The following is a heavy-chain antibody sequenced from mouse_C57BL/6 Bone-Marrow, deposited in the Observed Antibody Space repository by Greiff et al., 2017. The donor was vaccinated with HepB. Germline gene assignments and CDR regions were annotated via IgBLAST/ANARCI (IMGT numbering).Heavy chain of an antibody. J-gene: IGHJ4*01. V-gene: IGHV1-54*02. D-gene: IGHD2-3*01. CDR1: GYAFTNYL. CDR2: ILPGSGST. CDR3: ARDGGYDGYYEVMDY. Sequence: VQLQQSGAELVRPGTSVKVSCKASGYAFTNYLIEWVKQRPGQGLEWIGEILPGSGSTNYNEKFKGKATFTADTTSNTAYMQLSSLTTEDSAIYYCARDGGYDGYYEVMDYWGQGTSVTVSS.